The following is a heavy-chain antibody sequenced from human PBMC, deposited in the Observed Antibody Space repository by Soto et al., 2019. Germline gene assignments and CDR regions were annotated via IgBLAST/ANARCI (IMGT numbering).Heavy chain of an antibody. D-gene: IGHD3-16*01. J-gene: IGHJ3*02. V-gene: IGHV5-51*01. CDR1: GYSFTSYW. CDR2: IYPGDSDT. CDR3: ARHWERDYDYIWVWDAAFDI. Sequence: PGESLKISCKGSGYSFTSYWIGWVRQMPGKGLEWMGIIYPGDSDTRYSPSFQGQVTISADKSISTAYLQWSSLKASDTAMYYCARHWERDYDYIWVWDAAFDIWGQGTMVTVSS.